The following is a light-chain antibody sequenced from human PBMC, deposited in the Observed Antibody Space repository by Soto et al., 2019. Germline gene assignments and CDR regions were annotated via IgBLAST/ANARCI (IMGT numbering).Light chain of an antibody. V-gene: IGKV2-24*01. J-gene: IGKJ1*01. CDR2: QIS. CDR1: QSLVYSDGNTY. CDR3: IQFAHFPRT. Sequence: DVVLTQTPLSSPVTLGQPASISCRSSQSLVYSDGNTYLSWLHQRPGQPPRLLIYQISNRFSGVPDRFSGSGAGTDFTLKISRVEAEDVGVYYCIQFAHFPRTFGQGTKVKIK.